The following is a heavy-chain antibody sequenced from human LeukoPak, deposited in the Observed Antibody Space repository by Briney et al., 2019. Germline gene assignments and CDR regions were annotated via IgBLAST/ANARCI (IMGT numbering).Heavy chain of an antibody. D-gene: IGHD2-15*01. Sequence: SETLSLTCTVSGGSISSGGYYWSWIRQHPGKGLEWIGYIYYSGSTYCNPSLKSRVTISVDTSKNQFSLKLSSVTAADTAVYYCARVNVVVVAATPYFDYWGQGTLVTVSS. J-gene: IGHJ4*02. V-gene: IGHV4-31*03. CDR3: ARVNVVVVAATPYFDY. CDR2: IYYSGST. CDR1: GGSISSGGYY.